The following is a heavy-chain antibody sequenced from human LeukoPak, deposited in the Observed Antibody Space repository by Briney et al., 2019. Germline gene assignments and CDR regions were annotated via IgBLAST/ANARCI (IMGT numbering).Heavy chain of an antibody. D-gene: IGHD5-12*01. V-gene: IGHV3-21*01. CDR1: GFTFNTYT. CDR2: ISSGTSYI. J-gene: IGHJ4*02. CDR3: AKDLAIKGDY. Sequence: GGSLRLSCAASGFTFNTYTMNWVRQAPGKGLEWVSSISSGTSYIYYADSVKGRFTISRDNAKNTLYLQMNSLRAEDTAVYYCAKDLAIKGDYWGQGTLVTVSS.